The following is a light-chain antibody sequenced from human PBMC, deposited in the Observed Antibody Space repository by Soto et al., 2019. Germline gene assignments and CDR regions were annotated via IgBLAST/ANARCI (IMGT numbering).Light chain of an antibody. CDR2: GAL. Sequence: EVVLTQSPGTLSLSPGEGATLSCRASQSVVTSYLAWYQRKYGQSPRLLIYGALYRAPGIPDRFSGSGSGTDFTLSINRLEPEDFAVYYCLQHNSYPLTFGQGTRLQIK. CDR1: QSVVTSY. CDR3: LQHNSYPLT. J-gene: IGKJ5*01. V-gene: IGKV3-20*01.